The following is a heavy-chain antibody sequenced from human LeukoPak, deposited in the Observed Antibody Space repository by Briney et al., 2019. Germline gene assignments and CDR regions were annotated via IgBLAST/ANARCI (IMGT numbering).Heavy chain of an antibody. CDR2: IYYSGST. Sequence: SEILSLTCTVSGGSISSYYWSWIRQPPGKGLEWIGYIYYSGSTNYNPSLKSRVTISVDTSKNQFSLKLSSVTAADTAVYYCARDSSGRFYNWFDPWGQGTLVTVSS. CDR1: GGSISSYY. V-gene: IGHV4-59*01. D-gene: IGHD6-19*01. J-gene: IGHJ5*02. CDR3: ARDSSGRFYNWFDP.